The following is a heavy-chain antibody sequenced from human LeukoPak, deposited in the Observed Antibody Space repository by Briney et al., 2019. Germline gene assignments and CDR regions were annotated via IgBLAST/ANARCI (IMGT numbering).Heavy chain of an antibody. D-gene: IGHD1-26*01. V-gene: IGHV3-23*01. CDR3: AKDASLGGSYYNGN. CDR2: LSGSGAST. J-gene: IGHJ4*02. CDR1: GFTFSSYA. Sequence: HSGGSLRLSCAASGFTFSSYAMAWVRQAPGKGLEWVSGLSGSGASTYYANSVKGRFTISRDNSRNTLYLQMNSLRAEDTALYYCAKDASLGGSYYNGNWGQGTLVTVSS.